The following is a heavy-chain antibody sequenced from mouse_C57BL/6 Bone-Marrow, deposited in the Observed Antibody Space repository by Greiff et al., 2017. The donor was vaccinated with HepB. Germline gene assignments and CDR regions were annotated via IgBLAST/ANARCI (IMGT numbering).Heavy chain of an antibody. J-gene: IGHJ4*01. D-gene: IGHD1-1*01. V-gene: IGHV1-80*01. CDR2: IYPGDGDT. CDR3: ARSLDYYGSSYLYAMDY. CDR1: GYAFSSYW. Sequence: VQLQQSGAELVKPGASVKISCKASGYAFSSYWMNWVKQRPGKGLEWIGQIYPGDGDTNYNGKFKGKATLTADKSSSTAYMQLSSLTSEDSAVYFCARSLDYYGSSYLYAMDYWGQGTSVTVSS.